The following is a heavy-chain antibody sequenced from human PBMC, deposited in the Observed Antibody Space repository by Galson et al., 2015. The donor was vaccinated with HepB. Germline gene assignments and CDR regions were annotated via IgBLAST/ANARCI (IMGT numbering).Heavy chain of an antibody. V-gene: IGHV3-7*03. Sequence: SLRLSCAASGFPFSNYWMPWVRQAPGKGLEWVGNINLDGSEKYYVDPVKGRFTISRDNAKNSLYLQMNSLTAEDTAVYYCARDRGSKCSDYWGRGTLVTVSS. CDR2: INLDGSEK. J-gene: IGHJ4*02. CDR1: GFPFSNYW. CDR3: ARDRGSKCSDY. D-gene: IGHD2-2*01.